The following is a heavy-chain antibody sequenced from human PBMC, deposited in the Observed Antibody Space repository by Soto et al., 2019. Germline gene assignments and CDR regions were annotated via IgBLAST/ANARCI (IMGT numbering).Heavy chain of an antibody. J-gene: IGHJ5*02. CDR3: AKVPYGSGSYWT. Sequence: EVQLLESGGGLVQPGGSLRLSCAASGFTFSSYAMSWVRQAPGKGLEWVSAISGSGGSTYYADSVKGRFTISRDNSKNTLYLQMNGLRAEDTAVYYCAKVPYGSGSYWTWGQGTLVTVSS. CDR1: GFTFSSYA. CDR2: ISGSGGST. D-gene: IGHD3-10*01. V-gene: IGHV3-23*01.